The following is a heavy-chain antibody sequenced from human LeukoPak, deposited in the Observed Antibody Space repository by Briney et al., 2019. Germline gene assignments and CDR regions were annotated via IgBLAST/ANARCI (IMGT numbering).Heavy chain of an antibody. CDR2: IYYSGST. V-gene: IGHV4-39*07. D-gene: IGHD4-17*01. J-gene: IGHJ5*02. CDR1: GGSISSSSYY. CDR3: ARGGDYGDNWFDP. Sequence: PSETLSLTCTVSGGSISSSSYYWGWIRQPPGKGLEWIGSIYYSGSTNYNPSLKSRVTISVDTSKNQFSLKLSSVTAADTAVYYCARGGDYGDNWFDPWGQGTLVTVSS.